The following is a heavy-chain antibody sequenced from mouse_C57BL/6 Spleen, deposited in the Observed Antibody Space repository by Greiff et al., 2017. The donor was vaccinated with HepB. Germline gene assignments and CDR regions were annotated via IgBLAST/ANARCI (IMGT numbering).Heavy chain of an antibody. CDR1: GFTFSDYG. CDR2: ISSGSSTI. D-gene: IGHD1-1*01. CDR3: AKYYGSSSAWLAY. J-gene: IGHJ3*01. Sequence: EVKLMESGGGLVKPGGSLKLSCAASGFTFSDYGMHWVRQAPEKGLEWVAYISSGSSTIYYADTVKGRFTISRDNAKNTLFLQMTSLRSEETAMYYCAKYYGSSSAWLAYWGQGTLVTVSA. V-gene: IGHV5-17*01.